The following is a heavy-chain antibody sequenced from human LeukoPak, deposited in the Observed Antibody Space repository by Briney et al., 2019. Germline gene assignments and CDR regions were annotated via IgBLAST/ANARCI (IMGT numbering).Heavy chain of an antibody. CDR2: VFSRGDT. Sequence: PSETLSLTCTVSGVSVNTRVYYWDWIRHSPGKGLEWIGDVFSRGDTYFNPSFRSRATMSIDTSVNQFSLTLTSVTAADTAIYYCARHPARSNWFDPWGQGTLVTVSS. V-gene: IGHV4-39*01. CDR1: GVSVNTRVYY. J-gene: IGHJ5*02. CDR3: ARHPARSNWFDP.